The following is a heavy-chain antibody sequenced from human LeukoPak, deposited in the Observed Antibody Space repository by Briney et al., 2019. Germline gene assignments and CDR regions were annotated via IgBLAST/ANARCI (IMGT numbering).Heavy chain of an antibody. Sequence: PSETLSLTCTVFGGSISSYYWSWIRQPPGKGLEWIGYIYYSGSTNYNPSLKSRVTISVDTSKNQFSLKLSSVTAADTAVYYCARAVATSTYYYYYYMDVWGKGTTVTISS. V-gene: IGHV4-59*01. J-gene: IGHJ6*03. CDR3: ARAVATSTYYYYYYMDV. D-gene: IGHD5-12*01. CDR1: GGSISSYY. CDR2: IYYSGST.